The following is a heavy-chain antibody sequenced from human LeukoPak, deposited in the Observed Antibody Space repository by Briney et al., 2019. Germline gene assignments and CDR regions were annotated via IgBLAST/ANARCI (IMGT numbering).Heavy chain of an antibody. CDR1: GFTFSNYS. CDR2: ISGRDGST. Sequence: GGSLRLSCAASGFTFSNYSMSWVRQAPGKGLEWVSGISGRDGSTYFADSVKGRFTISRDKSKNTLYLQMSSLRAEDTAVYYCAKDERNWNYNLASQTYDWGQGTLVTVSS. J-gene: IGHJ4*02. CDR3: AKDERNWNYNLASQTYD. V-gene: IGHV3-23*01. D-gene: IGHD1-7*01.